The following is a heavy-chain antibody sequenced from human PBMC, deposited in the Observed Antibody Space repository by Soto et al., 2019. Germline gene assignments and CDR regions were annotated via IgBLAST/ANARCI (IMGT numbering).Heavy chain of an antibody. J-gene: IGHJ5*02. Sequence: KTSETLSLTCTVSGGSISSYYWSWIRQPPGKGLEWIGYIYYSGSTNYNPSLKSRVTISVDTSKNQFSLKLSSVTAADTAVYYCARDFAGNWFDPWGQGTLVTVSS. CDR3: ARDFAGNWFDP. CDR1: GGSISSYY. V-gene: IGHV4-59*01. CDR2: IYYSGST.